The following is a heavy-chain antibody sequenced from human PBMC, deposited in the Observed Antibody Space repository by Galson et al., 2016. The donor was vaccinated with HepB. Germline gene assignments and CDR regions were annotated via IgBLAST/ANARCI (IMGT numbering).Heavy chain of an antibody. Sequence: SLRLSCAASGFTFRSSWMTWVRQAPGKGLEWVANIKQDGSEKYYVDSVKGRFTISRDNAKNSLFLQMSSLRAEDTALYYCARDSGGWADYWGQGTLVTVSS. CDR1: GFTFRSSW. J-gene: IGHJ4*02. CDR3: ARDSGGWADY. V-gene: IGHV3-7*04. CDR2: IKQDGSEK. D-gene: IGHD6-19*01.